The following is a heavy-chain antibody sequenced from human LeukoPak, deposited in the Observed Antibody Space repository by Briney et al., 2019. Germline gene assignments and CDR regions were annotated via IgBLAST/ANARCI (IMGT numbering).Heavy chain of an antibody. CDR2: IYNSGGNT. J-gene: IGHJ4*02. D-gene: IGHD2-15*01. V-gene: IGHV3-23*01. CDR1: GFTFSSYA. CDR3: AKRSGSSSGYFDY. Sequence: GGSLRLSCAASGFTFSSYAMSWVRQAPGKGLEWVSSIYNSGGNTFYADSVKGRFTISRDNSMHTVYLQMNSLRAEDTAVYYCAKRSGSSSGYFDYWGQGTLVTVSP.